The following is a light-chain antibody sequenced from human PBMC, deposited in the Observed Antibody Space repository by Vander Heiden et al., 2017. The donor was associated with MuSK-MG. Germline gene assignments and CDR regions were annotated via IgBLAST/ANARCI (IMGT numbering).Light chain of an antibody. CDR1: SSDVGGYNY. CDR3: GSYTSSSTLYV. Sequence: QSALTQPAAVSGSPGQSITISCTGTSSDVGGYNYVSWYQQHPGKVPKLRIYEVSNRPSGVSNRFSGSKSGNTASLTISGLQAEDEADYYCGSYTSSSTLYVFGTGTKVTVL. V-gene: IGLV2-14*01. J-gene: IGLJ1*01. CDR2: EVS.